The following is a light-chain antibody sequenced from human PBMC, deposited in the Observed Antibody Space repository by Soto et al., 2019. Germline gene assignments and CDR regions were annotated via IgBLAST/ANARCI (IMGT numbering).Light chain of an antibody. CDR3: QQRNIWPPVT. J-gene: IGKJ5*01. CDR1: QTVTGNY. V-gene: IGKV3-11*01. CDR2: GAF. Sequence: EIVLTQSPGTLSLSPGDRATLSCRAIQTVTGNYSAWYQQKPGQAPRLVIYGAFNRATGIPARFSGSGSGTDFTLTISSLEPEDFAVYYCQQRNIWPPVTFGQGTRLEIK.